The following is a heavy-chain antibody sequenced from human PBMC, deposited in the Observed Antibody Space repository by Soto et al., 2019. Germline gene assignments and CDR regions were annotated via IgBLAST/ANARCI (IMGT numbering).Heavy chain of an antibody. D-gene: IGHD3-22*01. J-gene: IGHJ4*02. CDR1: GGSVSSGSYY. CDR3: VRQPWSGGYFDY. Sequence: PSETLSLTCTVSGGSVSSGSYYCNWIRQPPGKGLEWIGYIYYSGSTNYNPSLKSRVTISVDTSKNQFSLKLSSVTAADTAVYYCVRQPWSGGYFDYWGQGTLVTVSS. CDR2: IYYSGST. V-gene: IGHV4-61*01.